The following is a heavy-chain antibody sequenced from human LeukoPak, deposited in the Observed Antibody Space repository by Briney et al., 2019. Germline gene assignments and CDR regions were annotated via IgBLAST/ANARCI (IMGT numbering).Heavy chain of an antibody. Sequence: PGGSLRLSCAASGFTVSSNYMSWVRQAPGKGLEWVSVIYSGGSTYYADSVKGRFTISRDNSKNTLYLQMNSLRAEDTAVYYRAKSYYGSGSYYNPGYWGQGTLVTVSS. CDR2: IYSGGST. V-gene: IGHV3-53*01. J-gene: IGHJ4*02. CDR3: AKSYYGSGSYYNPGY. CDR1: GFTVSSNY. D-gene: IGHD3-10*01.